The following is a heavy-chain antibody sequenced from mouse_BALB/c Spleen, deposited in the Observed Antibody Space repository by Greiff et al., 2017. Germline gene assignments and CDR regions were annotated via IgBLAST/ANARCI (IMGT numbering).Heavy chain of an antibody. Sequence: VHVKQSGPELVKPGASVKVSCKASGYAFTSYNMYWVKQSHGKSLEWIGYIDPYNGGTSYNQKFKGKATLTVDKSSSTAYMHLNSLTSEDSAVYYCARPYDYDWFAYWGQGTLVTVSA. CDR2: IDPYNGGT. J-gene: IGHJ3*01. CDR3: ARPYDYDWFAY. CDR1: GYAFTSYN. D-gene: IGHD2-4*01. V-gene: IGHV1S135*01.